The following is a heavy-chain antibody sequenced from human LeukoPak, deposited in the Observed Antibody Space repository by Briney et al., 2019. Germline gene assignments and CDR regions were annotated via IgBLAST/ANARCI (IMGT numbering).Heavy chain of an antibody. V-gene: IGHV3-33*01. J-gene: IGHJ4*02. CDR1: GFTFSSYG. CDR3: ARDGSRVIGEFYSGSPRYCFDY. CDR2: IWYDGSNN. Sequence: GRSLRLSCAASGFTFSSYGMHWVRQAPGKGLEWVAVIWYDGSNNYYADSVKGRFTISRDNSKKTLYLQMNSLRAEDTAVYYCARDGSRVIGEFYSGSPRYCFDYWGQGTLVTVSS. D-gene: IGHD1-26*01.